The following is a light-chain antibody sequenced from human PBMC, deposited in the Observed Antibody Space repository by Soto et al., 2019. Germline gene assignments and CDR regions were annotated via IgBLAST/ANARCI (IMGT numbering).Light chain of an antibody. V-gene: IGKV1-5*03. Sequence: DIQMTQSPSTLSASVGDRVTITCRASQSISTWLAWYQQKPGKAPKLLIYKASSSESGVPSRINGSVFWTEFTLTISNLQPEDSATYYCQQYDTYTGAFGQGTKV. CDR3: QQYDTYTGA. CDR1: QSISTW. J-gene: IGKJ1*01. CDR2: KAS.